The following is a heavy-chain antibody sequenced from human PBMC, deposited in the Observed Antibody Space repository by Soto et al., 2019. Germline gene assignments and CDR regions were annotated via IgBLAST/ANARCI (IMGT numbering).Heavy chain of an antibody. J-gene: IGHJ3*02. V-gene: IGHV4-59*01. Sequence: SETLSLTCTVSGGSISSYYWSWIRQPPGKGLEWIGYIYYSGSTNYNPSLKSRVTISVDTSKNQFSLKLSSVTAADTAVYYCARDIPSYDSSGYYYGAFDIWGQGTMVTV. CDR2: IYYSGST. D-gene: IGHD3-22*01. CDR3: ARDIPSYDSSGYYYGAFDI. CDR1: GGSISSYY.